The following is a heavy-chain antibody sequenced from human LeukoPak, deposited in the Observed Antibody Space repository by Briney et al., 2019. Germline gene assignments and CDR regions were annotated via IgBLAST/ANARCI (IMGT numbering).Heavy chain of an antibody. J-gene: IGHJ4*02. V-gene: IGHV1-2*02. CDR2: INPNSGGT. D-gene: IGHD1-26*01. CDR1: GYTFTGYY. CDR3: ARDHSGSYHESRTIDY. Sequence: ASVKVSCKASGYTFTGYYMHWVRQAPGQGLEWMGWINPNSGGTNYAQKFQGRVTMTRDTSISTAYMELSRLRSDDTAVYYCARDHSGSYHESRTIDYWGQGTLVTVSS.